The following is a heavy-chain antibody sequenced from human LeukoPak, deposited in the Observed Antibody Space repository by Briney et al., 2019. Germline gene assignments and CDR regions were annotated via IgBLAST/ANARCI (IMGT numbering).Heavy chain of an antibody. J-gene: IGHJ4*02. CDR2: ISGSGGST. V-gene: IGHV3-23*01. D-gene: IGHD2-15*01. Sequence: GGSLRLSCAASGFTFSSYAMSWVRQAPGKGLEWVSAISGSGGSTYYADSVKGRFTISRDNSKNTLYLQMNSLRAGDTAVYYCAKGGISCSGGSCYRYYFDYWGQGTLVTVSS. CDR1: GFTFSSYA. CDR3: AKGGISCSGGSCYRYYFDY.